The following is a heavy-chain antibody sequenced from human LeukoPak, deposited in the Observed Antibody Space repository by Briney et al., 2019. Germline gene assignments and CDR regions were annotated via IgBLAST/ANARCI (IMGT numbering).Heavy chain of an antibody. CDR1: GFTFSSYA. V-gene: IGHV3-23*01. CDR3: TRNYGDYVSSLF. D-gene: IGHD4-17*01. CDR2: ISGSGGST. J-gene: IGHJ4*02. Sequence: GGSLRLSCAASGFTFSSYAMSWVRQAPGKGLEWVSAISGSGGSTYYADSVKGRFTISRDNAKNTLYLQMNSLRVEDTAVYYCTRNYGDYVSSLFWGQGTLVAVSS.